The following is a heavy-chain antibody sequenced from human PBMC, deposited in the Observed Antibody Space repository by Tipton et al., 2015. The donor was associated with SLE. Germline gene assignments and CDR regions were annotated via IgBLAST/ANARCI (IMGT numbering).Heavy chain of an antibody. D-gene: IGHD6-6*01. Sequence: TLSLTCSVSGGSVSGHYWSWIRQPPGKRLEWIGYIYNIGSTSSNPSLKSRLTLSIDPSKNQFSLKLSSVTAADTAVYYCARVDPRSSSSGLYDYWGQGTLVTVSS. J-gene: IGHJ4*02. V-gene: IGHV4-59*02. CDR2: IYNIGST. CDR1: GGSVSGHY. CDR3: ARVDPRSSSSGLYDY.